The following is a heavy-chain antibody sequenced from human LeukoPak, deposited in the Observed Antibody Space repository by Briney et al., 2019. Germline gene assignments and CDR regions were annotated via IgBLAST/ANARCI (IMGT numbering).Heavy chain of an antibody. CDR3: AKARWLRLDRPFDY. D-gene: IGHD5-12*01. CDR1: GFTFSSYG. V-gene: IGHV3-30*02. J-gene: IGHJ4*02. Sequence: GSLRLSCAASGFTFSSYGMHWVRQAPGKGLEWVAFIRYDGSNKYYADSVKGRFTISRDNSKNTLYLQMNSLRAEDTAVYYCAKARWLRLDRPFDYWGQGTLVTVSS. CDR2: IRYDGSNK.